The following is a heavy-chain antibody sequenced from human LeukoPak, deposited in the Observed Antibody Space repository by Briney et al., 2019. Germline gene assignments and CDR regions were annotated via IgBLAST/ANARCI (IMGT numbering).Heavy chain of an antibody. CDR2: ISGSGGST. D-gene: IGHD2-21*02. CDR3: ARSRGLAYCGGDCYGYFDY. CDR1: GFTFSSYA. Sequence: PGGSLRLSCAASGFTFSSYAMSWVRQAPGKGLEWVSAISGSGGSTYYADSVKGRFTISRDNSKNSLYLQMNSLRAEDTAVYYCARSRGLAYCGGDCYGYFDYWGQGTLVTVSS. V-gene: IGHV3-23*01. J-gene: IGHJ4*02.